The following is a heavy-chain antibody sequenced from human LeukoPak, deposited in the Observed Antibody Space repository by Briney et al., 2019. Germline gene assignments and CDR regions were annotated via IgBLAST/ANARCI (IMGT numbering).Heavy chain of an antibody. CDR1: GGPISIINW. CDR2: VYHSEST. V-gene: IGHV4-4*02. D-gene: IGHD2-2*01. J-gene: IGHJ5*02. Sequence: PSETLSLTCTVSGGPISIINWWNWVRQTPGKGLEWIGEVYHSESTNYNPSLKSRVTISVDTSKNQFSLKLSSVTAADTAVYFCARVYCGSTSCYFDPWGQGTLVTVSS. CDR3: ARVYCGSTSCYFDP.